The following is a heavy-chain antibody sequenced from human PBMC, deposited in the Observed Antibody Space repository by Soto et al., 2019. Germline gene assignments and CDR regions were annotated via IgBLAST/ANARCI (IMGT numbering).Heavy chain of an antibody. D-gene: IGHD6-19*01. V-gene: IGHV3-53*01. CDR3: ARDRPVAGTYYYYGMDV. Sequence: GGSLRLSCASSGFTVSSNYMSWVRQAPGKGLEWVSVIYSGGSTYYADSVKGRFTISRDNSKNTLYLQMNSLRAEDTAVYYCARDRPVAGTYYYYGMDVWGQGTTVTVSS. CDR2: IYSGGST. CDR1: GFTVSSNY. J-gene: IGHJ6*02.